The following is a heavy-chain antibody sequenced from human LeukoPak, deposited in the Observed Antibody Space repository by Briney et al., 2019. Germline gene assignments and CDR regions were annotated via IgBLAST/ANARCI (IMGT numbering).Heavy chain of an antibody. CDR1: GGSISSYY. D-gene: IGHD4-11*01. Sequence: SETLSLTCTVSGGSISSYYWSWIRHPAGKGLEWIGRIYTSGSTNYNPSLKSRVAMSVDTSKNQFSLKLSSVTAADTAVYYCAREATVTSYYYYYMDVWGKGTTVTVSS. V-gene: IGHV4-4*07. CDR3: AREATVTSYYYYYMDV. J-gene: IGHJ6*03. CDR2: IYTSGST.